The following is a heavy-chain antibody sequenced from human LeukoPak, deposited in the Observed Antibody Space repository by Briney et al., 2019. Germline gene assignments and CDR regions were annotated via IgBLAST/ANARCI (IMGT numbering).Heavy chain of an antibody. Sequence: GGSLRLSCAASGFTFSSYGMHWVRQAPGKGLEWVAFIRYDGSNKYYADSVKGRFTISRDNSKITLYLQMNSLRAEDTAVYYCAKSAAIAHHYYYYMDVWGKGTTVTVSS. V-gene: IGHV3-30*02. CDR3: AKSAAIAHHYYYYMDV. J-gene: IGHJ6*03. CDR1: GFTFSSYG. D-gene: IGHD2-2*02. CDR2: IRYDGSNK.